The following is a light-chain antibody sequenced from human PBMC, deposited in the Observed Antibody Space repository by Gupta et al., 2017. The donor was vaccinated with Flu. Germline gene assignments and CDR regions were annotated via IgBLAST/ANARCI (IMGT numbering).Light chain of an antibody. CDR2: GNS. Sequence: QSVLTQPPSVSGAPGQRVTISCTGSSSNIGAGYDVHWYLQLPGTAPKLLIYGNSNRPAGVPDRFSGSKSGTSASLAITGLQAEDEAEYYCQSYDTSLSVWVFGGGTKLTVL. J-gene: IGLJ3*02. CDR1: SSNIGAGYD. V-gene: IGLV1-40*01. CDR3: QSYDTSLSVWV.